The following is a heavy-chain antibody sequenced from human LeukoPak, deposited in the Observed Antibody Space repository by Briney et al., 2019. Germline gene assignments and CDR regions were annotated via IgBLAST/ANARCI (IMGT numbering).Heavy chain of an antibody. CDR3: ARGSRYCSSTSCPLDY. Sequence: PGGSLRLSCAASGFNFNNYWMTWVRQAPGKGLEWVANIKQDGSEKYYLDSVKGRFTISRDNSKNTLYLQMGSLRAEDMAVYYCARGSRYCSSTSCPLDYWGQGTLVTVSS. V-gene: IGHV3-7*01. CDR1: GFNFNNYW. D-gene: IGHD2-2*01. J-gene: IGHJ4*02. CDR2: IKQDGSEK.